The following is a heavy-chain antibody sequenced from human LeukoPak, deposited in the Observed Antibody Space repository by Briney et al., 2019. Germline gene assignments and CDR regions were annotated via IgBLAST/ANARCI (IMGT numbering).Heavy chain of an antibody. V-gene: IGHV3-53*01. J-gene: IGHJ4*02. CDR3: ARGRDGYSSSPIDY. D-gene: IGHD6-6*01. CDR1: GFSVRSNY. CDR2: IYSGSST. Sequence: GGSLRLSCAASGFSVRSNYMSWVRQAPGKGLEWVSVIYSGSSTYYADSVKGRFIISRDNSKNTVYLQMDSLGAEDTAVYYCARGRDGYSSSPIDYWGQGTLVTVSS.